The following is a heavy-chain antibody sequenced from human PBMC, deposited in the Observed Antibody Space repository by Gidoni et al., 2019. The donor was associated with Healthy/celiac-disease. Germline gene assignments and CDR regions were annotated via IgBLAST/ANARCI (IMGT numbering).Heavy chain of an antibody. J-gene: IGHJ4*02. CDR1: GFPFGDYA. Sequence: EVQLVESGGGLVQPGRSLSLSVTAPGFPFGDYAMSWFRQAPGKGLEWVGFIRSKAYGGTTEYAASVKGRFTISRDDSKSIAYLQMNSLKTEDTAVYYCTRSYGVTGDYFDYWGQGTLVTVSS. V-gene: IGHV3-49*03. CDR2: IRSKAYGGTT. CDR3: TRSYGVTGDYFDY. D-gene: IGHD2-21*02.